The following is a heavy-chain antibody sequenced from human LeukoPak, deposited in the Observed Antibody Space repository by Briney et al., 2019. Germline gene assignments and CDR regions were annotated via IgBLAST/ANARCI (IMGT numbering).Heavy chain of an antibody. Sequence: GGSLRLSCAASGFTFSSYAMSWVRQAPGKGLDWVSANSGSGGSTYYADSVKGRFTISRDNSKNTLYLQMNSLRAEDTAVYYCAKDHHYYYYMDVWGKGTTVTVSS. CDR2: NSGSGGST. V-gene: IGHV3-23*01. CDR1: GFTFSSYA. J-gene: IGHJ6*03. CDR3: AKDHHYYYYMDV.